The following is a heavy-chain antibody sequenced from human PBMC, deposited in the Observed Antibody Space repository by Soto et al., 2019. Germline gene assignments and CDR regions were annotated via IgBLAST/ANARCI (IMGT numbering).Heavy chain of an antibody. CDR3: ARDFLYYYGSGSERYYYYGMDV. V-gene: IGHV3-33*01. D-gene: IGHD3-10*01. J-gene: IGHJ6*02. CDR2: IWYDGSNK. Sequence: PGGSLRLSCAASGFTFSSYGMHWVRQAPGKGLEWVAVIWYDGSNKYYADSVKGRFTISRDNSKNTLYLQMNSLRAEDTAVYYCARDFLYYYGSGSERYYYYGMDVWGQGTTVTVSS. CDR1: GFTFSSYG.